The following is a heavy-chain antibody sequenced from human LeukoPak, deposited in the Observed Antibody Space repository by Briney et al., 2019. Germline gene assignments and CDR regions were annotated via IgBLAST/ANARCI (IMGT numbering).Heavy chain of an antibody. CDR1: GFTFSSYA. J-gene: IGHJ4*02. Sequence: GGSLRLSCAASGFTFSSYAMIWVRQAPGKGLEWVSAISGSGGSTYYADSVKGRFTISRDNSKNMLYLQMNSLRAEDTAVYYCAKWKYSNSGIDDYWGQGTLVTVSS. CDR3: AKWKYSNSGIDDY. D-gene: IGHD6-6*01. V-gene: IGHV3-23*01. CDR2: ISGSGGST.